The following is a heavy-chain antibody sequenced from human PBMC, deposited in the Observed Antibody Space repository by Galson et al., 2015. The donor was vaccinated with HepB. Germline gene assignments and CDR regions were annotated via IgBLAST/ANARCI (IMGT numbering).Heavy chain of an antibody. CDR2: ISSSSSYI. D-gene: IGHD3-22*01. CDR3: ARGWGITMIVVVEYYGMDV. Sequence: SLRLSCAASGFTFSSYSMNWVCQAPGKGLEWVSSISSSSSYIYYADSVKGRFTISRDNAKNSLYLQMNSLRAEDTAVYYCARGWGITMIVVVEYYGMDVWGQGTTVTVSS. J-gene: IGHJ6*02. CDR1: GFTFSSYS. V-gene: IGHV3-21*01.